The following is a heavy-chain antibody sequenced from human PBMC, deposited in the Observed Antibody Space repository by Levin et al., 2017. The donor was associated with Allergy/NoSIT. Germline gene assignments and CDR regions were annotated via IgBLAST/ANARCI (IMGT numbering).Heavy chain of an antibody. CDR1: GYTFTGYW. D-gene: IGHD1-26*01. J-gene: IGHJ3*02. V-gene: IGHV1-2*02. CDR3: ARGGTYHGFDI. CDR2: IIPNNGDT. Sequence: ASVKVSCKASGYTFTGYWMHWVRQAPGQGLEWMGWIIPNNGDTNYAQKFQGRVTMTRDTSISTAYMELSRLTSDDTAVYYCARGGTYHGFDIWGQGTMVTVSS.